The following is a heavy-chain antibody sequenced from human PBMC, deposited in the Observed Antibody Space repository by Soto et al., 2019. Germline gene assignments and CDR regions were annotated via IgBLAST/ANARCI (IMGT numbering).Heavy chain of an antibody. CDR1: GFTFDDYT. J-gene: IGHJ6*02. D-gene: IGHD3-22*01. V-gene: IGHV3-43*01. CDR2: ISWDGGST. CDR3: AKDTGSSGYLRSYYYGMDV. Sequence: EVQLVESGGVVVQPGGSLRLSCAASGFTFDDYTMHWVRQAQGKGLEWVSLISWDGGSTYYADSVKGRFTISRDNSKNSLYLQMNSLRTEDTALYYCAKDTGSSGYLRSYYYGMDVWGQGTTVTVSS.